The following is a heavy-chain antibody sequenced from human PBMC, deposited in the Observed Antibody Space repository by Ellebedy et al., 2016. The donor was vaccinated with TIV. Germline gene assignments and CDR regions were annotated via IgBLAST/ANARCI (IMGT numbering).Heavy chain of an antibody. CDR3: ARTYYDFWSGFSAPYYFDY. J-gene: IGHJ4*02. Sequence: MPSETLSLTCTVSGGSVNSSTDYWGWIRQPPGKGLEWIGSLYYSGSTYFHPSLKSRVTISVDTSKNQFSLKLSSVTAADTAVYYCARTYYDFWSGFSAPYYFDYWGQGTLVTVSS. CDR2: LYYSGST. D-gene: IGHD3-3*01. CDR1: GGSVNSSTDY. V-gene: IGHV4-39*07.